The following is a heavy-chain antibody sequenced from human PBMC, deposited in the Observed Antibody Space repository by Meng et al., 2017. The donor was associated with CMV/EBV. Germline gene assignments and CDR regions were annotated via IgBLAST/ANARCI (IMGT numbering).Heavy chain of an antibody. CDR1: GGTFSTFD. Sequence: LVRSSGGVKKPGSRVKVSCKTPGGTFSTFDISWLRQAPGEGLEWMGGIIPVFETANYAERFQDRVTITADDSTTTAYMELSSLRADDTALYFCARAWVGEEYYFDYWGQGTLVTVSS. CDR2: IIPVFETA. V-gene: IGHV1-69*01. J-gene: IGHJ4*02. D-gene: IGHD3-10*01. CDR3: ARAWVGEEYYFDY.